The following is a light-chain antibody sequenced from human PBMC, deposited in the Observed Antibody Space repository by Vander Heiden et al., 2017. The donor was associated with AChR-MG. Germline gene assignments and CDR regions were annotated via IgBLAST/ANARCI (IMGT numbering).Light chain of an antibody. Sequence: DIQLTQSPASLSASVGERVTITCRASQGISNFLAWYKQKPGKAPKLLVYEASRLESGVPSRFSGSVYGTDYTLTISGRQPDDFAPYYCQQDQNTPAWTFGLGTKVEIK. CDR3: QQDQNTPAWT. V-gene: IGKV1-NL1*01. J-gene: IGKJ1*01. CDR1: QGISNF. CDR2: EAS.